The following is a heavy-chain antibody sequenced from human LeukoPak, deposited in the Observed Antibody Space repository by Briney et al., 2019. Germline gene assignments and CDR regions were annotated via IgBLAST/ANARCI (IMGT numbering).Heavy chain of an antibody. Sequence: SETLSLTCTVSGGSLRSHYWSWIRQPPGQGLEWIGYIYYSGSTNYNPSLKSRVTISLDTSKNQFSLKLSSVTAADTAVYYCAREGTDQYYYYYMDVWGKGTTVTVSS. V-gene: IGHV4-59*11. D-gene: IGHD3-10*01. J-gene: IGHJ6*03. CDR3: AREGTDQYYYYYMDV. CDR2: IYYSGST. CDR1: GGSLRSHY.